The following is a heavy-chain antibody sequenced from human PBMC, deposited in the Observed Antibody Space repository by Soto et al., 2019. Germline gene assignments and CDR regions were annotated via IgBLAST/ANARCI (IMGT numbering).Heavy chain of an antibody. D-gene: IGHD3-22*01. Sequence: ASVTVACKASGYTFTSYYMHWVRQAPGQGLEWMGIINPSGGSTSYAQKFQGRVTMTRDTSTSTVYMELSSLRSEDTAVYYCAREHSSGYRSLDYWGQGTLVTVSS. CDR1: GYTFTSYY. CDR2: INPSGGST. J-gene: IGHJ4*02. CDR3: AREHSSGYRSLDY. V-gene: IGHV1-46*01.